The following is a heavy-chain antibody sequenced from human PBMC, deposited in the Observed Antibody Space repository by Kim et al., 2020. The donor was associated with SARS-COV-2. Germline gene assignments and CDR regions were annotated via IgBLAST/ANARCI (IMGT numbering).Heavy chain of an antibody. Sequence: GGSLRLSCAASGFTFSSYWMHWVRQAPGKGLVWVSRINSDGSSSSHADSVKGRFTISRDNAKNTLYLQMNSLRAEETAVYYCARHRDGYIKSHALNGWCQGALVTVSA. CDR3: ARHRDGYIKSHALNG. CDR1: GFTFSSYW. J-gene: IGHJ4*02. V-gene: IGHV3-74*01. CDR2: INSDGSSS. D-gene: IGHD5-12*01.